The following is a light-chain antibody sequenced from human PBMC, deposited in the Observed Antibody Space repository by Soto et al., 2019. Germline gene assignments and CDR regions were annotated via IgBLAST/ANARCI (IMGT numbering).Light chain of an antibody. V-gene: IGKV3-20*01. Sequence: EIVLTQSPGTLSLSPGERATLSCRASQTVTSNYLAWYQRKPGQAPRLLIYGASSRATDIPDRFSGSGPGTHFTLTINRLEPEDFAVYFCQQYAGSPSTFGQGTQVEIK. J-gene: IGKJ1*01. CDR1: QTVTSNY. CDR2: GAS. CDR3: QQYAGSPST.